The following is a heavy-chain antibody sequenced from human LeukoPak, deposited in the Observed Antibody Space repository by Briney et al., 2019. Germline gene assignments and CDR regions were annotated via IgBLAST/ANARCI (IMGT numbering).Heavy chain of an antibody. CDR3: ATYTAMDPYYYYYMDV. CDR2: ISGDGGST. CDR1: GFTFSSYA. J-gene: IGHJ6*03. D-gene: IGHD5-18*01. Sequence: GGSLRLSCAASGFTFSSYAMSWVRQAPGKGLEWVSAISGDGGSTYYADSVKGRFTISRDNSKNSLYLQMNSLRTEDTALYYCATYTAMDPYYYYYMDVWGKGTTVTVSS. V-gene: IGHV3-43*02.